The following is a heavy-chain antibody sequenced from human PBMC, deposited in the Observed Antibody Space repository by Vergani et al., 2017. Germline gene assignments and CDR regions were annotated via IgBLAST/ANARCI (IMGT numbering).Heavy chain of an antibody. CDR3: ARDQGYSSGPLDY. V-gene: IGHV4-4*02. D-gene: IGHD6-19*01. J-gene: IGHJ4*02. CDR2: IYHSGSP. Sequence: QVQLPESGPGLVKPSGTLSLTCAVSGVSISSSNWWSWVRQPPGKGLEWIGEIYHSGSPNYNPSLKSRVTISIDKSKNQFSLKLTSVTAADTAVYYCARDQGYSSGPLDYWGQGTLVTVSS. CDR1: GVSISSSNW.